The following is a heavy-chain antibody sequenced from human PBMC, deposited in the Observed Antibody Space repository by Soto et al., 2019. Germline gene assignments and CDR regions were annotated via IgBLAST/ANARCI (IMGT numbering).Heavy chain of an antibody. V-gene: IGHV4-59*01. Sequence: QVQLQESGPGLVKPSETLSLTCTVSGGSISSYYWSWIRQPPGKGLEWIGYIYYSGSTNYNPALKTRGTISVDTSKNQVSLKRSSVTAADTAVYYCARVFPDVEMATIYYFDYWGQGTLVTVSS. CDR3: ARVFPDVEMATIYYFDY. D-gene: IGHD5-12*01. CDR1: GGSISSYY. J-gene: IGHJ4*02. CDR2: IYYSGST.